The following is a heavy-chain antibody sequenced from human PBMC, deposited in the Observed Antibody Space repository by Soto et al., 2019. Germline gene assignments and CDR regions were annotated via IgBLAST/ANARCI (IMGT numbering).Heavy chain of an antibody. CDR2: ISAAGDP. V-gene: IGHV3-13*05. CDR1: GVTFCNYD. J-gene: IGHJ6*01. Sequence: EVQLVESGGGLVQPGGSLRLSCDASGVTFCNYDMRWVRQGTGNGLAWVSGISAAGDPDYADSVEGRFTISRENAQNSFFRQMNSLRVGDTAVYYCARTDRDFYGLEVWGHGTTVIVSS. CDR3: ARTDRDFYGLEV.